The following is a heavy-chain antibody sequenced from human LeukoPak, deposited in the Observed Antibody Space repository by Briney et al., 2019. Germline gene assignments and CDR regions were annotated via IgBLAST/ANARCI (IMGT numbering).Heavy chain of an antibody. D-gene: IGHD3-10*01. CDR2: VNHGGST. V-gene: IGHV4-34*01. CDR1: GGSISSYY. Sequence: PSETLSLTCTVSGGSISSYYWSWIRQPPGKGLEWIGEVNHGGSTNYNPSLKSRVTISVDTSKNQFSLKLSSVTAADTAMYYCATWAYYYGSGFDPWGQGTLVTVSS. J-gene: IGHJ5*02. CDR3: ATWAYYYGSGFDP.